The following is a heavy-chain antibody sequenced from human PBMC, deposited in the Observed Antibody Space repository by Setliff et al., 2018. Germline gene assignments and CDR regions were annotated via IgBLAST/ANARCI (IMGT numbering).Heavy chain of an antibody. CDR2: INANTGGT. J-gene: IGHJ4*02. CDR1: GYTFTGYY. CDR3: VRSSAPQVVLAADFDF. D-gene: IGHD6-19*01. V-gene: IGHV1-2*02. Sequence: ASVKVSCKASGYTFTGYYMHWVRQAPGQGLEWMGWINANTGGTREVQKFQGRVTMTIDTSATTVYMELKSLRSDDTAVYYCVRSSAPQVVLAADFDFWGQGTPVTVSS.